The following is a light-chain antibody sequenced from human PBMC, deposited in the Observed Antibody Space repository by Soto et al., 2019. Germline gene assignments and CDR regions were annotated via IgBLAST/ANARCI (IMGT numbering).Light chain of an antibody. CDR3: HHLKS. Sequence: EITLTQSPATLALSPGERATLSCRASQSISNYLAWYQHRPGQAPRLLIDDVSNRATGIPARFSGSGSGTDFTLTISSLEPEDFAVYYCHHLKSFGQGTRLEIK. CDR2: DVS. V-gene: IGKV3-11*01. CDR1: QSISNY. J-gene: IGKJ5*01.